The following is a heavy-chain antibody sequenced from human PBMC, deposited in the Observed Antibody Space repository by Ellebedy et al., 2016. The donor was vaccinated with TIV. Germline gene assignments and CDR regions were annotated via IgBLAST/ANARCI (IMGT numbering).Heavy chain of an antibody. CDR2: IYYSGST. CDR1: GGSISSSSYY. J-gene: IGHJ4*02. V-gene: IGHV4-39*07. CDR3: ARSPACSSTSCYKGGDY. D-gene: IGHD2-2*02. Sequence: SETLSLXXTVSGGSISSSSYYWGWIRQPPGKGLEWIGSIYYSGSTYYNPSLKSRVTISVDTSKNQFSLKLSSVTAADTAVYYCARSPACSSTSCYKGGDYWGQGTLVTVSS.